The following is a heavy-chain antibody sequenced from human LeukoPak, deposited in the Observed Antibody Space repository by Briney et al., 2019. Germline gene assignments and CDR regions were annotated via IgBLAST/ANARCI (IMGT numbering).Heavy chain of an antibody. J-gene: IGHJ4*02. CDR1: GFTFSSYA. CDR2: ISSNGGST. CDR3: ARMAVAYYYDY. V-gene: IGHV3-64*01. D-gene: IGHD5-24*01. Sequence: GGSLRLSCAASGFTFSSYAMHWVRQAPGKGLEYVSAISSNGGSTYYANSVKGRFTISRDNSKNTLYLQMGSLGAEDMAVYYCARMAVAYYYDYWGQGTLVTVSS.